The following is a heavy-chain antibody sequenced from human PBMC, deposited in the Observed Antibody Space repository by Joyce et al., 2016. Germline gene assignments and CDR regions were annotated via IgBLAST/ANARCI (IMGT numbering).Heavy chain of an antibody. CDR2: IDWDDDK. V-gene: IGHV2-70*15. Sequence: QVTLRESGPALVKPTQTLTLTYTFSGFSLSTSGMCVSWIRQPPGKALEWLARIDWDDDKYYSTSLKTRLTISKDTSKNQVVLTMTNMDPVDTATYYCARASPTGYSSGWYFDYWGQGTLVTVSS. CDR3: ARASPTGYSSGWYFDY. CDR1: GFSLSTSGMC. J-gene: IGHJ4*02. D-gene: IGHD6-19*01.